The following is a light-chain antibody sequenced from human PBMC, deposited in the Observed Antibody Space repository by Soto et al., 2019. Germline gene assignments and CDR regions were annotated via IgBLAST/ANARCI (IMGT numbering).Light chain of an antibody. CDR3: GTWESYLSVGV. Sequence: QSVLTQPPSVSAAPGQEVTISCSGSRSNIGNNFVSWYQQFPGTAPKLLLYDNDKRPSGIPDRFFGSKSGTSATLGIAGLQTADEADYYCGTWESYLSVGVFGGGTKLTVL. CDR1: RSNIGNNF. J-gene: IGLJ2*01. CDR2: DND. V-gene: IGLV1-51*01.